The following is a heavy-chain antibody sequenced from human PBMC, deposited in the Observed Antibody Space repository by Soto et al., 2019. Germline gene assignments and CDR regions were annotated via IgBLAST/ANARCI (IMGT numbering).Heavy chain of an antibody. D-gene: IGHD3-22*01. V-gene: IGHV3-11*04. J-gene: IGHJ3*02. Sequence: QVQLVESGGGLVKPGGSLRLSCAASGFTFSDYYMSWIRQAPGKGLEWVSYISSSSSTIYYADSVKGRFTISRDNAKNSLYLQMNSLRDEDTAVYYCARWAWDDSSAYYGGGAFDIWGQGTMVTVSS. CDR3: ARWAWDDSSAYYGGGAFDI. CDR1: GFTFSDYY. CDR2: ISSSSSTI.